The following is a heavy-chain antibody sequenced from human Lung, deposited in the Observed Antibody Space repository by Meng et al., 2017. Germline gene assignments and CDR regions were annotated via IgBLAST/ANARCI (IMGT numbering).Heavy chain of an antibody. Sequence: ESGPGLVKPSQTLSLTCSVSGGSISSEGYYWTWIRQPAGKGLEWIGRIYSRGSTNYNPFLKSRVTISLDASKNQFSLELSSVTATDTAVYYCARDLSDSTGYYPFQHWGQGTLVTVSS. D-gene: IGHD3-22*01. V-gene: IGHV4-61*02. CDR2: IYSRGST. J-gene: IGHJ1*01. CDR1: GGSISSEGYY. CDR3: ARDLSDSTGYYPFQH.